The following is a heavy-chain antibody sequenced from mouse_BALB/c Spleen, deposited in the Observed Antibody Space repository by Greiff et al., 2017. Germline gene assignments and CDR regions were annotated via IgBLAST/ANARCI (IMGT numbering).Heavy chain of an antibody. J-gene: IGHJ4*01. Sequence: EVKLMESGGGLVQPGGSRKLSCAASGFTFSSFGMHWVRQAPEKGLEWVAYISSGSSTIYYADTVKGRFTISRDNPKNTLFLQMTSLRSEDTAMYYCARPLYGNYGDYAMDYWGQGTSVTVSS. CDR1: GFTFSSFG. CDR3: ARPLYGNYGDYAMDY. CDR2: ISSGSSTI. V-gene: IGHV5-17*02. D-gene: IGHD2-10*02.